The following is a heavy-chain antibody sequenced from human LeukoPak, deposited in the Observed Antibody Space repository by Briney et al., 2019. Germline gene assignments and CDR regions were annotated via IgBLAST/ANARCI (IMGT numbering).Heavy chain of an antibody. Sequence: GGSLRLSCAASGFTFSDYYMSWIRQAPGKGLEWASSISSRGSTKYYADSVKGRFTISRDNTKNSLYLQMDSLRAEDTAVYYCARDRAADRGDWFDPWGQGTLVTVSS. V-gene: IGHV3-11*01. CDR1: GFTFSDYY. CDR2: ISSRGSTK. CDR3: ARDRAADRGDWFDP. J-gene: IGHJ5*02. D-gene: IGHD3-10*01.